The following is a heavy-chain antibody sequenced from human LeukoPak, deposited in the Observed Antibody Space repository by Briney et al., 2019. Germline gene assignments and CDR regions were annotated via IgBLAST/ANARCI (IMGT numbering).Heavy chain of an antibody. V-gene: IGHV3-23*01. Sequence: GGSLRLSCAASGFTFSSYAMSWVRQAPGKGLEWVSAISGSGGSTYYADSVKGRFTISRDNSKNTLYLQMNSLRAEDTGVYYCAKRWRAVVAAYYFDYWGQGTLVTVSS. D-gene: IGHD2-15*01. CDR1: GFTFSSYA. CDR3: AKRWRAVVAAYYFDY. CDR2: ISGSGGST. J-gene: IGHJ4*02.